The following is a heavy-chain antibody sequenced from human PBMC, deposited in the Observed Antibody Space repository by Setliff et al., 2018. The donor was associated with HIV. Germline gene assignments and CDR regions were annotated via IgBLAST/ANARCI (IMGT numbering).Heavy chain of an antibody. V-gene: IGHV4-59*01. CDR3: ARGYPGIAVAGLSY. Sequence: PSETLSLTCTVSGGSISSYYWGWIRQPPGKGLEWIGYIYYNGGTKYNPSLKSRVTISVDTSKNQFSLKLSSVTAADTAVYYCARGYPGIAVAGLSYWGQGTLVTVPQ. D-gene: IGHD6-19*01. CDR2: IYYNGGT. CDR1: GGSISSYY. J-gene: IGHJ4*02.